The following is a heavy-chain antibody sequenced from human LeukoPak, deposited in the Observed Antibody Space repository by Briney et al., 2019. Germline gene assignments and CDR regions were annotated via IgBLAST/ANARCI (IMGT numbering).Heavy chain of an antibody. Sequence: PSETLSLTCTVSGGSFTAFYWSWIRQPPGKGLEWIGEVYHSGTTNYNPSLKSRVTLSVDTSKNQLSLKLASVTAADTAVYFCARGAEYYAIWRGYAGYSDYWGQGISVTVSS. J-gene: IGHJ4*02. D-gene: IGHD3-3*01. V-gene: IGHV4-34*01. CDR3: ARGAEYYAIWRGYAGYSDY. CDR2: VYHSGTT. CDR1: GGSFTAFY.